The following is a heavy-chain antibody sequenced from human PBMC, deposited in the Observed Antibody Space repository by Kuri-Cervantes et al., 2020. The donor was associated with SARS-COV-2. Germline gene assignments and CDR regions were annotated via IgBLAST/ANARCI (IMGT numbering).Heavy chain of an antibody. CDR2: ISGSGGST. CDR3: ANDRAAVAVELAPFDY. CDR1: GFTFSSYA. Sequence: GESLKISCAAPGFTFSSYAMSWVRQAPGKGLEWVSAISGSGGSTYYADSVKGRFTISRDNSKNTLYLQMNSLRAEDTAVYYCANDRAAVAVELAPFDYWGQGTLGTVSS. D-gene: IGHD6-19*01. J-gene: IGHJ4*02. V-gene: IGHV3-23*01.